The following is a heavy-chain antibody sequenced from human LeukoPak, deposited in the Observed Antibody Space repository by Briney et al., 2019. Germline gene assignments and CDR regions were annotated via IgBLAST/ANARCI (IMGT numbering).Heavy chain of an antibody. CDR3: AREQSTIFGVVIRHYYYYYYMDV. J-gene: IGHJ6*03. V-gene: IGHV3-11*01. D-gene: IGHD3-3*01. CDR1: GFTFSDYN. CDR2: ISRSGSTK. Sequence: GGSLRLSCAASGFTFSDYNMRWIRQAPGKGLEWVSSISRSGSTKYYADSVKGRFTISRDNAKNSLFLQMNSLRAEDTALYYCAREQSTIFGVVIRHYYYYYYMDVWGKGTTVTVSS.